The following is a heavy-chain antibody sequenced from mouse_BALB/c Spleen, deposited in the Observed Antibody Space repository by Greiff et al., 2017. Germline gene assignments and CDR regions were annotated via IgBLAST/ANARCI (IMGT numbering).Heavy chain of an antibody. D-gene: IGHD1-1*01. CDR2: IDPANGNT. CDR1: GFNIKDTY. J-gene: IGHJ1*01. Sequence: EVQGVESGAELVKPGASVKLSCTASGFNIKDTYMHWVKQRPEQGLEWIGRIDPANGNTKYDPKFQGKATITADTSSNTAYLQLSSLTSEDTAVYYCARWGYGSRGWYFDVWGAGTTVTVSS. V-gene: IGHV14-3*02. CDR3: ARWGYGSRGWYFDV.